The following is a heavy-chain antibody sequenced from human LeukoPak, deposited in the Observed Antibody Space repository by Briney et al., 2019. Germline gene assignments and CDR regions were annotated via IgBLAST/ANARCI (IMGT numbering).Heavy chain of an antibody. CDR1: GFTFSSYA. D-gene: IGHD4-17*01. V-gene: IGHV3-30*04. J-gene: IGHJ4*02. Sequence: GGSLRLSCAASGFTFSSYAMHWVRQAPGKGLEWVAVISYDGSNKYYADSVKGRFTISRDNSKNTLYLQMNSLRAEDTAVYYCARAFSTTAFDYWGQGTLVTVSS. CDR3: ARAFSTTAFDY. CDR2: ISYDGSNK.